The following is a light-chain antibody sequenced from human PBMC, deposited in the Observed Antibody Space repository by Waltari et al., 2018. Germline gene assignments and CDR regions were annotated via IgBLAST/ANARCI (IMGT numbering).Light chain of an antibody. Sequence: SYALTQPPSVSVAPGKTARITCGGNSIGSRSVHWYQQKPGQAPVLVIHYDNDRPSGIPERISGSKSGNTATLTIRRVEAGDEADYYCQVWDSGDDHVVFGGGTKLTVL. V-gene: IGLV3-21*04. CDR1: SIGSRS. CDR2: YDN. J-gene: IGLJ2*01. CDR3: QVWDSGDDHVV.